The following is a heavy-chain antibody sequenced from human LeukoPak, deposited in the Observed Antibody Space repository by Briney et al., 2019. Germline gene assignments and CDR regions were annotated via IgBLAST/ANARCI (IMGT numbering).Heavy chain of an antibody. Sequence: SETLSLTCTVSGGSISSYYWGWIRQPAGKGLEWVGRIYTSGSANYNPSLTSRLTMSVATSTNQFSLKLNSVTAAATAVYYCARGRMFRGGGSDFPFNWFDPWGQGTLVTVSS. D-gene: IGHD3-10*01. CDR2: IYTSGSA. CDR1: GGSISSYY. V-gene: IGHV4-4*07. J-gene: IGHJ5*02. CDR3: ARGRMFRGGGSDFPFNWFDP.